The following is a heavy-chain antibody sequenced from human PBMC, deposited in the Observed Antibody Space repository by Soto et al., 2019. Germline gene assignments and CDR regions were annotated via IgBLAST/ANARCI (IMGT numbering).Heavy chain of an antibody. Sequence: GGSLRLSCAGSGFTFSNYAVNWVRQAPGKGLEWVAVILYDGSVKHYAHSVKGRFNVSRDNSKNTVYLQMNSLTTEDTATYYCARESSVAALNWFDPWGKGTLVTVSS. CDR2: ILYDGSVK. J-gene: IGHJ5*02. V-gene: IGHV3-30-3*01. CDR3: ARESSVAALNWFDP. CDR1: GFTFSNYA. D-gene: IGHD6-6*01.